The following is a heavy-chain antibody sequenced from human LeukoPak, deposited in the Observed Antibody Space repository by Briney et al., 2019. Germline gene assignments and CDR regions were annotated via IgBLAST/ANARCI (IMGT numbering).Heavy chain of an antibody. CDR2: IGLSGGST. V-gene: IGHV3-23*01. CDR1: GFSFSGYA. Sequence: PGGSLRLSCAASGFSFSGYAMSWVRQAPGKGLEWVSGIGLSGGSTFYADSVEGRFTISRDNSKNTLYLQMNSLRAEDTAIYYCARKELTTPRIFLDVWGQGTTVAVSS. CDR3: ARKELTTPRIFLDV. D-gene: IGHD4-11*01. J-gene: IGHJ6*02.